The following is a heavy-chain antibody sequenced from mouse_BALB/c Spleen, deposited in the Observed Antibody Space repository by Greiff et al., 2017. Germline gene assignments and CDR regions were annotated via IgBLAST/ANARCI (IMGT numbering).Heavy chain of an antibody. J-gene: IGHJ3*01. CDR2: ISSGSSTI. CDR1: GFTFSSFG. CDR3: ARSTVVPFAY. V-gene: IGHV5-17*02. D-gene: IGHD1-1*01. Sequence: EVHLVESGGGLVQPGGSRKLSCAASGFTFSSFGMHWVRQAPEKGLEWVAYISSGSSTIYYADTVKGRFTISRDNPKNTLFLQMTSLRSEDTAMYYCARSTVVPFAYWGQGTLVTVSA.